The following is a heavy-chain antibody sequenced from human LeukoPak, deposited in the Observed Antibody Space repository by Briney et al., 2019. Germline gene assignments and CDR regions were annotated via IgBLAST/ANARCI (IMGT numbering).Heavy chain of an antibody. D-gene: IGHD2-8*01. V-gene: IGHV4-34*01. Sequence: SETLSLTCAVYGGSFSGYYWSWLRQPPGKGLEWIGEINHSGSTNYNPSLKSRVTISVDTSKNQFSLKLSSVTAADTAVYYCARGYCTNGVCLGWFDTWGQGTLVTVS. CDR3: ARGYCTNGVCLGWFDT. J-gene: IGHJ5*02. CDR1: GGSFSGYY. CDR2: INHSGST.